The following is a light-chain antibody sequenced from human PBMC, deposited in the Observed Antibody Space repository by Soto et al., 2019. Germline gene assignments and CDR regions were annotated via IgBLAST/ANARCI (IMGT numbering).Light chain of an antibody. CDR3: CPSVGSYPAV. V-gene: IGLV2-11*01. CDR2: DVS. J-gene: IGLJ3*02. CDR1: SSDVGGYNY. Sequence: QSALTQPRSVSGSPGQSVTISCTGTSSDVGGYNYVSCYQQHPGKAPKLMIYDVSKRPSGVPDRFSGSKSGNTASLTISGLQAEDEADYYCCPSVGSYPAVFGGGTKLTVL.